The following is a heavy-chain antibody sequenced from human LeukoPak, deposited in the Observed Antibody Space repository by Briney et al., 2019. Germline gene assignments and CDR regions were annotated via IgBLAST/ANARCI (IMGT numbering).Heavy chain of an antibody. V-gene: IGHV4-39*01. D-gene: IGHD3-9*01. J-gene: IGHJ4*02. Sequence: SETLSLTCTVSGGSISSSSYYWGWIRQPPGKGLEWIGSIYYSGSTYYNPSLKSRVTISVDTSKNQFSLKLSSVTAADTAVYYCARRWLYYFDYWGQGTPVTVSS. CDR2: IYYSGST. CDR1: GGSISSSSYY. CDR3: ARRWLYYFDY.